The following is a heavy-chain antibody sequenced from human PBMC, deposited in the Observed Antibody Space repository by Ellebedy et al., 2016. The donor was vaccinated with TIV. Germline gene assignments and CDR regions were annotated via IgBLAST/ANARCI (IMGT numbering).Heavy chain of an antibody. V-gene: IGHV4-30-2*01. CDR3: ARGRHTYGFEWIDS. J-gene: IGHJ5*01. D-gene: IGHD3-10*01. Sequence: SETLSLTXAVSGGSMRSGPYCWSWIRQPPGKGLEWIGYIYHSGRTSYNPSLKSRVAISVDRSRKQFSLKLNSVTAADTAFYYCARGRHTYGFEWIDSWGQGILVTVSS. CDR1: GGSMRSGPYC. CDR2: IYHSGRT.